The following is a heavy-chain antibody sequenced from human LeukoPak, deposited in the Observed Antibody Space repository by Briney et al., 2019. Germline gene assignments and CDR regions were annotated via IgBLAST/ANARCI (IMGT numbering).Heavy chain of an antibody. CDR1: GYSISSGYY. J-gene: IGHJ6*03. V-gene: IGHV4-38-2*01. CDR2: IYHSGST. D-gene: IGHD5-18*01. CDR3: ARGVDTVVSYYYYYMDV. Sequence: SETLSLTCAVSGYSISSGYYWGWIRPPPGKGLEWIGVIYHSGSTYYNMSLKSRVTISEETSKNQFSLKLSSVTAADTAVYYCARGVDTVVSYYYYYMDVWGKGTTVTVSS.